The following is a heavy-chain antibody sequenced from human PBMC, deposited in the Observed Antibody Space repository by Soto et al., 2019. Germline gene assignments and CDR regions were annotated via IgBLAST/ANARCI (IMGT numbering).Heavy chain of an antibody. J-gene: IGHJ1*01. CDR3: AREMKQLVQEGFLQH. D-gene: IGHD6-13*01. CDR2: ISTGSSYI. CDR1: GFTFSSYT. V-gene: IGHV3-21*01. Sequence: PGGSLRLSCAASGFTFSSYTMHWVRQAPGKGLEWVSSISTGSSYIYYADSLKGRFTISRDNAGNPLYLQMNSLRAEDTAVYYCAREMKQLVQEGFLQHWGQGTLVTVSS.